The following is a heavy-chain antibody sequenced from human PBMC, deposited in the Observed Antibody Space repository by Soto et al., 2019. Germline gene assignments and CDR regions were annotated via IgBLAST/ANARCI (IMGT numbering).Heavy chain of an antibody. CDR3: ARGFKKVTRRGEDAFDI. V-gene: IGHV1-8*01. CDR1: GYTFTSYD. CDR2: MNPNSGNT. J-gene: IGHJ3*02. Sequence: ASVKVSCKASGYTFTSYDINWVRQATGQRLEWMGWMNPNSGNTGYAQKFQGRVAMTRNTSISTAYMELSSLRSEDTAVYYCARGFKKVTRRGEDAFDIWGQGTMVTVSS. D-gene: IGHD4-17*01.